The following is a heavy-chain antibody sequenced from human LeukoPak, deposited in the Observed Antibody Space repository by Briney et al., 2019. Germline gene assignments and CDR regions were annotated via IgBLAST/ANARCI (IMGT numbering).Heavy chain of an antibody. CDR2: INTGQGNT. V-gene: IGHV1-3*04. CDR3: ARELSANHPYDY. D-gene: IGHD4/OR15-4a*01. CDR1: GYTFSTCA. Sequence: ASVNVSCKTSGYTFSTCAMHWVRQAPGQRLEWVGWINTGQGNTRYSQRFQGRITISRDTSAGTAYMELSSLRSEDTAVYFCARELSANHPYDYWGQGTLVTVSS. J-gene: IGHJ4*02.